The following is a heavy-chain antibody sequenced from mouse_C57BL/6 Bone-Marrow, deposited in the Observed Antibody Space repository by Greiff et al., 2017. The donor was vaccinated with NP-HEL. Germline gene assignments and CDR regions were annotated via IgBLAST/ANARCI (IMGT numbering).Heavy chain of an antibody. CDR2: IDPSDSYT. CDR3: ARSYGNYHFDY. V-gene: IGHV1-50*01. D-gene: IGHD2-1*01. J-gene: IGHJ2*01. Sequence: VQLQQSGAELVKPGASVKLSCKASGYTFTSYWMQWVKQRPGQGLEWIGEIDPSDSYTNYNQKFKGKATLTVDTTSSTAYMQLSSLTSEDSAVYYCARSYGNYHFDYWGQGTTLTVSS. CDR1: GYTFTSYW.